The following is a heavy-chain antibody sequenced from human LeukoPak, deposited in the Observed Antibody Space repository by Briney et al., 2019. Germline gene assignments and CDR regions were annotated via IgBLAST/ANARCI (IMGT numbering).Heavy chain of an antibody. D-gene: IGHD2-2*01. CDR1: GFTVSSNY. V-gene: IGHV3-53*01. Sequence: PGGSLRLSCAASGFTVSSNYMSWVRQAPGKGLEWVSVIYSGGSTYYADSVKGRFTISRNNSKNTLYLQMNSLIAEDTAVYYCARGTYYYYYYMDDWGKGTTVTVSS. CDR3: ARGTYYYYYYMDD. CDR2: IYSGGST. J-gene: IGHJ6*03.